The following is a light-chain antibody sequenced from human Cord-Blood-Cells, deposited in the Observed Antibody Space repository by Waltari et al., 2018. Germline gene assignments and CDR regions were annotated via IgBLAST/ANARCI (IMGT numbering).Light chain of an antibody. Sequence: QSALTQPASVSGSPGQSITPSCTGPRSDVGSYNLVSCYQQHPGKAPKLMIYEGRKRPSGVSNRFSGSKSGNTASLTISGLQAEDEADYYCCSYAGSSTYVVFGGGTKLTVL. CDR1: RSDVGSYNL. V-gene: IGLV2-23*01. CDR2: EGR. CDR3: CSYAGSSTYVV. J-gene: IGLJ2*01.